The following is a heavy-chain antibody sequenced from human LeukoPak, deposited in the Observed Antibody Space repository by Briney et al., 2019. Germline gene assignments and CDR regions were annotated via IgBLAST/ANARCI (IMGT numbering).Heavy chain of an antibody. D-gene: IGHD6-6*01. V-gene: IGHV5-51*01. CDR1: GYRFANYW. CDR3: ARQSLKRGYSSSDY. Sequence: GESLKISCKGSGYRFANYWIAWVRQMPGKGLEWMGIIYPGDSDTRYSPSFQGQVTISADKSISTAYLQWSSLKASDTAMYYCARQSLKRGYSSSDYWGQGTLVTVSS. J-gene: IGHJ4*02. CDR2: IYPGDSDT.